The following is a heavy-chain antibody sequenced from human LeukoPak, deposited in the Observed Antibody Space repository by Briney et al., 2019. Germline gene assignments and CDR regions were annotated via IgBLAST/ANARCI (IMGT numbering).Heavy chain of an antibody. D-gene: IGHD1-7*01. CDR3: ARGGNWNYEGDTFDI. CDR1: GFTFSSYT. J-gene: IGHJ3*02. CDR2: ISSSSSYI. V-gene: IGHV3-21*01. Sequence: PGRSLRLSCAASGFTFSSYTMNWVRQAPGKGLEWVSSISSSSSYIYYADSVKGRFTISRDSAKNSLYLQMNSLRAEDTAVYYCARGGNWNYEGDTFDIWGQGTMVTVSS.